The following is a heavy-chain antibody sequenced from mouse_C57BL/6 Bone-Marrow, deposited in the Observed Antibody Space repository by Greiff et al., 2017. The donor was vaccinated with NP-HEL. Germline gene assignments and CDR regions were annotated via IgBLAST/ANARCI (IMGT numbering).Heavy chain of an antibody. V-gene: IGHV1-63*01. CDR3: ARYGYDGYYFDY. D-gene: IGHD2-2*01. CDR2: LYPGGGYT. J-gene: IGHJ2*01. Sequence: VQLQQSGAELVRPGTSVKMSCKASGYTFTNYWIGWAKQRPGHGLEWIGELYPGGGYTNSNEKFKGKATLTADKSSSTAYMQFSSMTSEDSAIYYCARYGYDGYYFDYWGQGTTLTVSS. CDR1: GYTFTNYW.